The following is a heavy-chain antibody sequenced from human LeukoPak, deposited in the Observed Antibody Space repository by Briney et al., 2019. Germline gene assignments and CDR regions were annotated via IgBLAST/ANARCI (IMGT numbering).Heavy chain of an antibody. D-gene: IGHD1-26*01. Sequence: GGSLRLSCAASGFTVSSNYMSWVRQAPGKGLEWVSVIYSGGSTYYADSVKGRFTISRDNSKNTLYLQMNSLRAEDTAVYYCARVLVYAGATTVEGWGQGTLVTVSS. CDR2: IYSGGST. CDR1: GFTVSSNY. J-gene: IGHJ4*02. CDR3: ARVLVYAGATTVEG. V-gene: IGHV3-66*01.